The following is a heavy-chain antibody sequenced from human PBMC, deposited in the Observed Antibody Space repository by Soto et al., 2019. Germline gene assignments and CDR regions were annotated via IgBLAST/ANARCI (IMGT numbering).Heavy chain of an antibody. Sequence: ASVKVSCKASGYTFTGYYMHWVRQAPGQGLEWMGWINPNSGGTNYAQKFQGWVTMTRDTSISTAYMELSRLRSDDTAVYYCAREGHHYYYGMDVWGQGTTVTVSS. CDR2: INPNSGGT. J-gene: IGHJ6*02. V-gene: IGHV1-2*04. CDR1: GYTFTGYY. CDR3: AREGHHYYYGMDV.